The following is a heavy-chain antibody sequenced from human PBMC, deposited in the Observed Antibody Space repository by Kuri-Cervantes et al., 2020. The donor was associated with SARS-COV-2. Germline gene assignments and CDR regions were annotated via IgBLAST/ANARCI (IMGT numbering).Heavy chain of an antibody. CDR1: GFTFSSYG. V-gene: IGHV3-30*02. CDR2: IRYDGSNK. J-gene: IGHJ3*02. Sequence: GESLKISCAASGFTFSSYGMHWVRQAPGKGLEWVAFIRYDGSNKYYADSVKGRFTISRDNSKNTLYLQMNSLRAEDTAVYYCAKDLRATIPTDDAFDIWGQGTMVTVSS. D-gene: IGHD5-12*01. CDR3: AKDLRATIPTDDAFDI.